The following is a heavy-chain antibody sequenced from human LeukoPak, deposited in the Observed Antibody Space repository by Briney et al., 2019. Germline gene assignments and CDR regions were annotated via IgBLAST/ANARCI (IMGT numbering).Heavy chain of an antibody. CDR2: ISYDGRDK. V-gene: IGHV3-30*18. J-gene: IGHJ3*01. CDR3: AKPRGGDSWAFDV. Sequence: PGGSLRLSCAASGFTFSSYGMHWVRQAPGKGLEWVAGISYDGRDKYYADSVKGRFTIPRDNSKNTLNLQMNSLRAEDTAVYYCAKPRGGDSWAFDVWGQGTMVTVSS. CDR1: GFTFSSYG. D-gene: IGHD2-21*02.